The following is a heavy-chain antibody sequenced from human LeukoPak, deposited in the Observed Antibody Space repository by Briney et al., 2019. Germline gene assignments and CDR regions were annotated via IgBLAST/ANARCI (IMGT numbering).Heavy chain of an antibody. V-gene: IGHV3-21*01. Sequence: GGSLRLSCAASGFTFSSYSMNWVRQAPGKGLEWVSSISSSSSYIYYADSGKGRFTISRDNAKNSLYLQMNSLRAEDTAVYYCARGGRTVTASNWFDPWGQGTLVTVSS. CDR3: ARGGRTVTASNWFDP. D-gene: IGHD4-11*01. CDR1: GFTFSSYS. CDR2: ISSSSSYI. J-gene: IGHJ5*02.